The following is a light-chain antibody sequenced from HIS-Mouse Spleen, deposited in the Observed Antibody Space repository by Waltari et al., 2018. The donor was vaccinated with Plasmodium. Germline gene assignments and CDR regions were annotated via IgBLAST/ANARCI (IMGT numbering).Light chain of an antibody. Sequence: DIQMTQSPSSLSASVGDRVTITCQASQDLSNYLNRYQQKPGKAPKLLIYDASNLETGVPSRFSGSGSGTDFTFTISSLQSEDFAVYYCQQYNNWSFTFGPGTKVDIK. CDR1: QDLSNY. CDR2: DAS. CDR3: QQYNNWSFT. J-gene: IGKJ3*01. V-gene: IGKV1-33*01.